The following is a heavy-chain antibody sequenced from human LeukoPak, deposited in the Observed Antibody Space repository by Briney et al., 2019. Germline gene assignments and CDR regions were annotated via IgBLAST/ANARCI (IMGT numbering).Heavy chain of an antibody. J-gene: IGHJ4*02. Sequence: GGSLRLSCAASGFTFSSYAMSWVRQAPGKGLEWVAAISGSGGSTYYADSVKGRFTISRDNSKNTLYLQMNSLRAEDTAVYYCAKRVRSSGWYTSDYFDYWGQGTLVTVSS. V-gene: IGHV3-23*01. CDR3: AKRVRSSGWYTSDYFDY. CDR2: ISGSGGST. CDR1: GFTFSSYA. D-gene: IGHD6-19*01.